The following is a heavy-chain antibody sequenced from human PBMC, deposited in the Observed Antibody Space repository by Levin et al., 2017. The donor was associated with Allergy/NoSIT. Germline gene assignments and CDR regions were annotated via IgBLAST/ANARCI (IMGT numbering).Heavy chain of an antibody. J-gene: IGHJ4*02. D-gene: IGHD3-22*01. CDR3: AKGPNSGSYYYFDY. V-gene: IGHV3-23*01. CDR2: ISANGRST. Sequence: LSLTCAASGFTFNNYAMNWVRQAPGKGLEWVSSISANGRSTYYPDSVKGRFTISRDNSKNTLFMQMTSLRTEDTAVYYCAKGPNSGSYYYFDYWGQGTLVTVSS. CDR1: GFTFNNYA.